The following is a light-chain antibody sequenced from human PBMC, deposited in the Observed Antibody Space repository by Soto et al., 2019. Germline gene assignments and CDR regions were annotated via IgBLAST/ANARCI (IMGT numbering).Light chain of an antibody. J-gene: IGKJ2*01. CDR3: QQSYRSPYT. CDR2: GAS. Sequence: IQMTQSPSSLSASVGDSVTVTCRASQSINIYLNWYQQKPGKAPTLLIYGASSLQSGVPSRFTGGGSRTDSTLTISSLQPADFATYYCQQSYRSPYTFGQGTKLEIK. V-gene: IGKV1-39*01. CDR1: QSINIY.